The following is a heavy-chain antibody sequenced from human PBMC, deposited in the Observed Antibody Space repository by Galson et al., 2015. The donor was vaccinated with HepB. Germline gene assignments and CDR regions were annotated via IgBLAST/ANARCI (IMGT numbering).Heavy chain of an antibody. Sequence: PALVKPTQTLTLTCTFSGFSLSTSGVGVGWIRQPPGKALEWLALIYWDDDKRYSPSLKSRLTITKDTSKNQVVLTMTNMDPVDTATYYCAHRVSAYCGGDCYSDYWGQGTLVTVSS. CDR3: AHRVSAYCGGDCYSDY. D-gene: IGHD2-21*01. CDR2: IYWDDDK. V-gene: IGHV2-5*02. CDR1: GFSLSTSGVG. J-gene: IGHJ4*02.